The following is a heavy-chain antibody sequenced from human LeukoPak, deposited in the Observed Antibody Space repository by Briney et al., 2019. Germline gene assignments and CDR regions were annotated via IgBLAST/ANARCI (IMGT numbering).Heavy chain of an antibody. CDR1: GYTFTSYD. J-gene: IGHJ5*02. V-gene: IGHV1-8*01. Sequence: GASVEVSCKASGYTFTSYDINWVRQATGQGLEWMGWMNPNSGNTGYAQKFQGRVTMTRNTSISTAYMELSSLRSEDTAVYCCARKRVIAAAGTGPGWWFDPWGQGTLVTVSS. CDR3: ARKRVIAAAGTGPGWWFDP. CDR2: MNPNSGNT. D-gene: IGHD6-13*01.